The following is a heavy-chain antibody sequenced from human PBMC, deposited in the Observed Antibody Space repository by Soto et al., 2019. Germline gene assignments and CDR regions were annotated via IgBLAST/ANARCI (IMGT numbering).Heavy chain of an antibody. Sequence: GGSLRPSCAASRIFFGDSAFHWVRQAPGKALEWVAGITSRGTDIAYADSVKGRFIISRGNAMNVLHLHMKSVRPEDTAVYKCGTSMASNLGGGLPYYWGQVTQVTVS. D-gene: IGHD3-10*01. J-gene: IGHJ4*02. CDR3: GTSMASNLGGGLPYY. CDR1: RIFFGDSA. V-gene: IGHV3-9*01. CDR2: ITSRGTDI.